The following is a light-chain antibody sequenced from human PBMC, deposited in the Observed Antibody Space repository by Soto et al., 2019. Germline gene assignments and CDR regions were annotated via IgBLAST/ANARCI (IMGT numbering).Light chain of an antibody. V-gene: IGKV1-8*01. CDR1: QGISSY. CDR2: AAS. Sequence: AIRMTQSPSSFSASTGDRVTITCPASQGISSYLAWYQQKPGKAPKLLIYAASTLQSGVPSRFSGSGSGTDFTLTISCLQSEDFATYYCQQYYNYPLTFGGGTKVEIK. CDR3: QQYYNYPLT. J-gene: IGKJ4*01.